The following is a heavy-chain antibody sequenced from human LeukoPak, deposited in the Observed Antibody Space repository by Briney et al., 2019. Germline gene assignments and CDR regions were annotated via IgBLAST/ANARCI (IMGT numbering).Heavy chain of an antibody. J-gene: IGHJ4*02. Sequence: GSLRLSCAASGFTFSDYWMSWVRQAPGQGLEWVANIKHDGSENYYVDSVKGRFTISRDNARNSLYLQMNSLRAEDTAVYYCARDRYSGFETHFDYWGQGTLVTVSS. CDR3: ARDRYSGFETHFDY. CDR2: IKHDGSEN. CDR1: GFTFSDYW. V-gene: IGHV3-7*01. D-gene: IGHD5-12*01.